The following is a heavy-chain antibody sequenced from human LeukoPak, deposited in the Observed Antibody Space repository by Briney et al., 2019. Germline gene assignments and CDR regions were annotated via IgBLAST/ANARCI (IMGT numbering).Heavy chain of an antibody. J-gene: IGHJ6*03. CDR1: GFTFSSYW. V-gene: IGHV3-7*01. Sequence: PGGSLRLSCAASGFTFSSYWMSWVRQAPGKGLEWVANIKQDGSEKYYVDSVKGRFTISRDNAKNSLYLQMNSLRAEDTAVYYCARPHTVTTFYYYYYMDVWGKGTTVTVSS. CDR3: ARPHTVTTFYYYYYMDV. D-gene: IGHD4-17*01. CDR2: IKQDGSEK.